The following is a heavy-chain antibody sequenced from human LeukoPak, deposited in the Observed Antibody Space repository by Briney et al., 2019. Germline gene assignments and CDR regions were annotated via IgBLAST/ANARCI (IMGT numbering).Heavy chain of an antibody. J-gene: IGHJ4*02. Sequence: PSETLSLTCAVYGGSFSGYYWSWIRQPPGKGLEWIGEINHSGSTNYNPSLKSRVTISVDTSKNQFSLKLSSVIAADTAVYYCARGSTYYFDYWGQGTLVTVSS. D-gene: IGHD3-16*01. CDR3: ARGSTYYFDY. V-gene: IGHV4-34*01. CDR2: INHSGST. CDR1: GGSFSGYY.